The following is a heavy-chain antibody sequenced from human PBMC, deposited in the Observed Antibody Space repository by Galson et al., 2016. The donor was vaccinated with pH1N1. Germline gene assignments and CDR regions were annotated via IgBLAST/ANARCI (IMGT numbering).Heavy chain of an antibody. CDR3: ATGGDYAFLH. J-gene: IGHJ4*02. CDR2: INPDGNVK. D-gene: IGHD3-3*01. V-gene: IGHV3-30*02. Sequence: SLRLSCAASGFIFTTYAMDWVRQAPGKGLEWVTFINPDGNVKWYADSVKGRFTISRDTSKNTLSLQMNSLRPEDTAVYYCATGGDYAFLHWGQGAPVTVSS. CDR1: GFIFTTYA.